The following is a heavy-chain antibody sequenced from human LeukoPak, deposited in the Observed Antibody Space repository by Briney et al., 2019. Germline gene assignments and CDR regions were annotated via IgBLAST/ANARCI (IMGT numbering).Heavy chain of an antibody. CDR3: ARATNWNYAFDI. V-gene: IGHV1-18*01. CDR2: ISAFNGNT. J-gene: IGHJ3*02. D-gene: IGHD1-7*01. CDR1: GYTFTSSG. Sequence: ASVKVSCKASGYTFTSSGISWVRQAPGQGLEWMGWISAFNGNTNYAQKLQGRVTMTTDTSTTTAYMELRSPRSDDTAVYYCARATNWNYAFDIWGQGTMVTVSS.